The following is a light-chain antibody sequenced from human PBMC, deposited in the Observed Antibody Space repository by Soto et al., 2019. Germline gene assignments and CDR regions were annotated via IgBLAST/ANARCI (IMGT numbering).Light chain of an antibody. Sequence: AIQMTQSPSSLSASVGDRVTITCRASQGIRNDLGWYQQKPGKAPKLLISKASILDSGVPSRFSGSGSGTEFNLTISSLQPEDFATYYCQQYNSFIWTFGQGTKVDIK. V-gene: IGKV1-13*02. J-gene: IGKJ1*01. CDR1: QGIRND. CDR2: KAS. CDR3: QQYNSFIWT.